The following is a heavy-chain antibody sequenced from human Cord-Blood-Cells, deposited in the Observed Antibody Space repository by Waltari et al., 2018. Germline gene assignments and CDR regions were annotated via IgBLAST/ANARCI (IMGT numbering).Heavy chain of an antibody. Sequence: QVQLVQSGAEVKKPGASVKVSCKASGYTFTGYYMHWVRQAPGQGLEWMGWINPKSVGTNYAQKLQGWVTMTRDTSISTAYMELSRLRSDDTAVYYCARDVGTGGYAFDIWGQGTMVTVSS. J-gene: IGHJ3*02. CDR2: INPKSVGT. CDR1: GYTFTGYY. CDR3: ARDVGTGGYAFDI. D-gene: IGHD7-27*01. V-gene: IGHV1-2*04.